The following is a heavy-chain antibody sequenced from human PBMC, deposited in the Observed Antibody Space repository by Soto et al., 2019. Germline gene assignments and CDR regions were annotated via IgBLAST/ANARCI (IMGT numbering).Heavy chain of an antibody. V-gene: IGHV4-34*01. CDR1: GGSFCTYY. J-gene: IGHJ3*02. D-gene: IGHD3-9*01. CDR3: ARGGSNDWQVAFDI. Sequence: NPSETLSLTCVVSGGSFCTYYYNWIRLSPGKGLEWIGEINHSGNNNYSPSLKSRVTMSLDTSKNQFSLKLTSVTAADTAVYYCARGGSNDWQVAFDIWGQGTMVTVSS. CDR2: INHSGNN.